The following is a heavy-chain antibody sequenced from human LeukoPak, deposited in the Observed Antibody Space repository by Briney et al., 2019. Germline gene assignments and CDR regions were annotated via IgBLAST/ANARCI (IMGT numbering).Heavy chain of an antibody. CDR2: IYTSGST. Sequence: SETLSLTCTVSGGSISSGSYYWSWIRQPAGKGLEWIRRIYTSGSTNYNPSLKSRVTMSVDTSKNQFSLKLSSVTAADTAVYYCARGNWPRDDVGYWGQGTLVTVSS. J-gene: IGHJ4*02. V-gene: IGHV4-61*02. D-gene: IGHD1-1*01. CDR3: ARGNWPRDDVGY. CDR1: GGSISSGSYY.